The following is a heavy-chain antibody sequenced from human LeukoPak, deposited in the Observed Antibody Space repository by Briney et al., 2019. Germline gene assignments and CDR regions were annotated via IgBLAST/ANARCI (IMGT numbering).Heavy chain of an antibody. CDR3: ARDRSIVGADTWFDP. CDR2: IYYSGST. V-gene: IGHV4-59*01. Sequence: KPSETLSLTCAVSGGSISSYYWSWIRQPPGKGLEWIGYIYYSGSTNYNPSLKSRVTISVDTSKNQFSLKLCSVTAADTAVYYCARDRSIVGADTWFDPWGQGTLVTVSS. D-gene: IGHD1-26*01. J-gene: IGHJ5*02. CDR1: GGSISSYY.